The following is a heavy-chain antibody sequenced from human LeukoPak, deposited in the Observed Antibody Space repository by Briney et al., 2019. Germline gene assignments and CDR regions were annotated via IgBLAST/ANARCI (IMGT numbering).Heavy chain of an antibody. CDR3: ARAGIVVVTLYGVWFDP. CDR2: IYYSGST. V-gene: IGHV4-39*07. Sequence: SETLSLTCTVSGGSISSSSYYWGWTRQPPGKGLEWIGSIYYSGSTYYNPSLKSRVTISVDTSKNQFSLKLSSVTAADTAVYYCARAGIVVVTLYGVWFDPWGQGTLVTVSS. J-gene: IGHJ5*02. D-gene: IGHD2-21*02. CDR1: GGSISSSSYY.